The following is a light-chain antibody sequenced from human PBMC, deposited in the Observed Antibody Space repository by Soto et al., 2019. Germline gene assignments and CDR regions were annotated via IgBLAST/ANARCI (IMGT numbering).Light chain of an antibody. CDR2: GPS. CDR1: QSVTSNY. V-gene: IGKV3D-7*01. CDR3: QQYNSYPLT. J-gene: IGKJ4*01. Sequence: EIVWTHSPATLSLSPGERATLSCRASQSVTSNYLAWYQQKPGQAPRLLIFGPSTRATGVPGRFSGSGSGTEFTLTISSLQPDDFATYYCQQYNSYPLTFGGGTKVDIK.